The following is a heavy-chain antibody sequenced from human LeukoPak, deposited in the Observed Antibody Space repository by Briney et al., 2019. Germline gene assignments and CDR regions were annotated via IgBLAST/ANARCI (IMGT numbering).Heavy chain of an antibody. V-gene: IGHV4-61*05. CDR3: ARGRPSSWEPLNRFDY. CDR2: IYYSGST. Sequence: SETLSPTCTVSGGSISSSSYYWGWIRQPPGKGLEWIGYIYYSGSTNYNPSLKSRVTISVDTSKNQFSLKLSSVTAADTAVYYCARGRPSSWEPLNRFDYWGQGTLVTVSS. J-gene: IGHJ4*02. CDR1: GGSISSSSYY. D-gene: IGHD6-13*01.